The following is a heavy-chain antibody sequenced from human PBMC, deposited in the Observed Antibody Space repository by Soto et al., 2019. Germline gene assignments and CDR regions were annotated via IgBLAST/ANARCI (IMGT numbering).Heavy chain of an antibody. CDR3: ARGGGWLPDL. Sequence: QVQLQESGPGLVKSSETLSLTCTVSGDSMTSYYWTWIRQSPGKGLEWIGYIYSSGNTNYNPSLKSRVTISVDTSNNKFSLKLTSMTAADSAVYYCARGGGWLPDLWGQGTLVTVST. CDR1: GDSMTSYY. V-gene: IGHV4-59*01. D-gene: IGHD3-22*01. CDR2: IYSSGNT. J-gene: IGHJ4*02.